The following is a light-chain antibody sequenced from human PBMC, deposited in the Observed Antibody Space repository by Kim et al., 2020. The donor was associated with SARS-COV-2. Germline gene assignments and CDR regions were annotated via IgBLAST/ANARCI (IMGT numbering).Light chain of an antibody. CDR2: SND. Sequence: QSVLTQPPSASGTPGQRVTISCSGSSSNIGSNTVNWYQHLPGAAPKLLIYSNDQRPSGVPDRFSGSKSGTSASLAISGLQSEDEGDYYCAAWNDSPNGLYVFGSGTKVTVL. CDR1: SSNIGSNT. J-gene: IGLJ1*01. V-gene: IGLV1-44*01. CDR3: AAWNDSPNGLYV.